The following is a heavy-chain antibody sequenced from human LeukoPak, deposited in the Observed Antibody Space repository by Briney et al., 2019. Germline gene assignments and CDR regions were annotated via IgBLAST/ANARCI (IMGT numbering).Heavy chain of an antibody. CDR1: GFTFSSYA. D-gene: IGHD3-10*01. V-gene: IGHV3-23*01. J-gene: IGHJ4*02. CDR2: ISGSGGST. CDR3: AKDHYFGSGSYGRGTIDY. Sequence: GGSLRLSCAASGFTFSSYAMSWVRQAPGKGLEWVSGISGSGGSTYYADSVKGRFTISRDSAKNTVYLQVNSLRDEDTAIYYCAKDHYFGSGSYGRGTIDYWGQGTLVTVSS.